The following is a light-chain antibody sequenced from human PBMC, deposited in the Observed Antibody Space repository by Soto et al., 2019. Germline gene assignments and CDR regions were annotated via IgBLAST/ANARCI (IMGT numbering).Light chain of an antibody. CDR3: QQYGSSPIT. V-gene: IGKV3-20*01. J-gene: IGKJ1*01. CDR2: GAS. Sequence: IVLKHSPRTLSLSHRERATLSCRASQSVSSSYLAWYQQIPGQAPRLLIYGASYRATGIPDRFSGRASGTDSTLTISRLEPEDFAVYYCQQYGSSPITFGQGTNVDIK. CDR1: QSVSSSY.